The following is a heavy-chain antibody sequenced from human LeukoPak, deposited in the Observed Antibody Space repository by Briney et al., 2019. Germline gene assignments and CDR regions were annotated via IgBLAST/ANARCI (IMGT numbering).Heavy chain of an antibody. CDR2: INTNTGNP. Sequence: ASIQVSCKGSGYTFTSYRISWVRQVPVQGLDWMGWINTNTGNPTYAQGFTGRFVFSLDTSVSTAYLQISSLKAEDTAVYYCARGGRADDAFDIWGQGTMVTVSS. J-gene: IGHJ3*02. CDR3: ARGGRADDAFDI. V-gene: IGHV7-4-1*02. CDR1: GYTFTSYR. D-gene: IGHD6-25*01.